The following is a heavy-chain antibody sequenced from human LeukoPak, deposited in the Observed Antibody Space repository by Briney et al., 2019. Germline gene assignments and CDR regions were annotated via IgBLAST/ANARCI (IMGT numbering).Heavy chain of an antibody. CDR3: ARQGDIVTTSRLDY. D-gene: IGHD5-12*01. J-gene: IGHJ4*02. CDR1: GGSISSGGYY. V-gene: IGHV4-31*03. Sequence: PSETLSLTCTVSGGSISSGGYYWSWIRQHPGKGLEWIGYIYYSGSTYYNPSLKSRVTISVDTSKNQFSLRLTSVTAADTAVYYCARQGDIVTTSRLDYWGQGTLVTVSS. CDR2: IYYSGST.